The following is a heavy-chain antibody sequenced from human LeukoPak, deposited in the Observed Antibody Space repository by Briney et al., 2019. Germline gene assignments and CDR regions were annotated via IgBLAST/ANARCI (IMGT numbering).Heavy chain of an antibody. CDR1: GGTFSSYA. CDR3: ARGGYYYDSSGYYPGDY. J-gene: IGHJ4*02. Sequence: GASVKVSCKASGGTFSSYAISWLRQAPGQGLEWMGRIIPILGIANYAQKFQGRVTITADKSTSTAYMELSSLRSEDTAVYYCARGGYYYDSSGYYPGDYWGQGTLVTVSS. CDR2: IIPILGIA. D-gene: IGHD3-22*01. V-gene: IGHV1-69*04.